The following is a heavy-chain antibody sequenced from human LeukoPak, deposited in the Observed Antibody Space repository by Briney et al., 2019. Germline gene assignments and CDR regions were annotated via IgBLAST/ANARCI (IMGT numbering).Heavy chain of an antibody. V-gene: IGHV3-23*01. CDR2: ISGSGAST. CDR1: GFTFTNYA. CDR3: AKDGRGGYSYGSYFDS. J-gene: IGHJ4*02. Sequence: GGSLRLSCAASGFTFTNYAMSWVRQAPGKGLEWVSAISGSGASTYYADSVKGRFTISRDNSKNTLYLQMNSLRVEDTALYYCAKDGRGGYSYGSYFDSWGQGILVTVS. D-gene: IGHD5-18*01.